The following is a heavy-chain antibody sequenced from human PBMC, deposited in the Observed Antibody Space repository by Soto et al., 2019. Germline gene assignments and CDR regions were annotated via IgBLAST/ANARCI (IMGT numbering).Heavy chain of an antibody. CDR2: VYYSGST. V-gene: IGHV4-59*01. CDR3: ARGYYDSNGQSNTFDI. J-gene: IGHJ3*02. Sequence: KPSETLSLTCTVSGASISSSYWSWIRQSPGKGLEWIGYVYYSGSTNYNPSLKSRVTMLVDTSKNQFSLKLRSVTAADTAVYYCARGYYDSNGQSNTFDIWGQGTMVTVS. CDR1: GASISSSY. D-gene: IGHD3-22*01.